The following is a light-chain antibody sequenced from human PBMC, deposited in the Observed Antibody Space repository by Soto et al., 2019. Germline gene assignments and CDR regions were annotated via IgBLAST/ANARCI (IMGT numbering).Light chain of an antibody. J-gene: IGLJ1*01. Sequence: QSALTQPPSASGSPGQSVTISCTGTSSDVGAYDYVSWYQQHPGKAPKLMIYEINKRPSGVPDRFSGSKSGNTASLTVSGLQAEDEADYYCSSFSGNNNSPEVFGTGTKVTVL. CDR3: SSFSGNNNSPEV. CDR2: EIN. CDR1: SSDVGAYDY. V-gene: IGLV2-8*01.